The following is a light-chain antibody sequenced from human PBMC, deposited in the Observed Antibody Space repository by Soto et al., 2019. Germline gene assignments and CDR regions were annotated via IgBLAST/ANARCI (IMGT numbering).Light chain of an antibody. CDR1: NIGSKS. J-gene: IGLJ2*01. CDR3: QVWDSSTDLVV. CDR2: DNR. Sequence: SYELTQPPSESVAPGQTARITCGVNNIGSKSVHWYQQKPGQAPVLVVYDNRDRPSGIPERFSGSNSGNMATLIISRVEGGDEADYYCQVWDSSTDLVVFGGGTKLTVL. V-gene: IGLV3-21*02.